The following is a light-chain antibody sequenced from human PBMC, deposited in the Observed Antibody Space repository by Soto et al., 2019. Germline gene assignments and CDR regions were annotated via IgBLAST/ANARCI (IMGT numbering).Light chain of an antibody. CDR1: SSDVGGYNY. V-gene: IGLV2-14*01. J-gene: IGLJ2*01. CDR2: DVS. CDR3: SSYTSSSTLV. Sequence: QSALTQPASVSGSPGQSITISCSGTSSDVGGYNYVSWYQQYPGKAPKFMIYDVSNRPSGVSNRFSGSKSGNTASLTISGLQAEDEADYYCSSYTSSSTLVFGRGTKLTVL.